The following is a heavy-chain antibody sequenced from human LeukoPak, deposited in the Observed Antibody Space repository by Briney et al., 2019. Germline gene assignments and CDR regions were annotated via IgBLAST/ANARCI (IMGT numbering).Heavy chain of an antibody. Sequence: ASVKVSCKASGYTFTGYYMHWVRQAPGQGLEWMGWINPNSGGTNYAQKFQGRVTMTRDTSISIAYMELSRLRSDDTAVYYCARSRYYYGSGRDYGMDVWGQGTTVTVSS. D-gene: IGHD3-10*01. V-gene: IGHV1-2*02. CDR1: GYTFTGYY. CDR2: INPNSGGT. CDR3: ARSRYYYGSGRDYGMDV. J-gene: IGHJ6*02.